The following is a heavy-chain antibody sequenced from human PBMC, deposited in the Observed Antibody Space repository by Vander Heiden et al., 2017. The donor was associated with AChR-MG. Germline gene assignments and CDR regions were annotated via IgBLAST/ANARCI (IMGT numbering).Heavy chain of an antibody. CDR3: AAANWNDGAIDY. V-gene: IGHV1-58*01. CDR2: IVVGSGNT. J-gene: IGHJ4*02. Sequence: QMQLVPSGPEVKKPGTSVKVPCKASGFTFTSSAVQWVRQARGQRLEWIGWIVVGSGNTNYAQKFQERVTITRDMSTSTAYMELSSLRSEDTAVYYCAAANWNDGAIDYWGQGTLVTVSS. D-gene: IGHD1-1*01. CDR1: GFTFTSSA.